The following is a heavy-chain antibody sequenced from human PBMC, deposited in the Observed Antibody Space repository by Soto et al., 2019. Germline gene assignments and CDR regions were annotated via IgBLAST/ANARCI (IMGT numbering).Heavy chain of an antibody. CDR1: SSSISSSNF. CDR2: IYHSGST. J-gene: IGHJ6*03. V-gene: IGHV4-4*02. CDR3: ARRTRYCSSTSCYGNYYYYFYMDV. D-gene: IGHD2-2*01. Sequence: PSETLALTCAFSSSSISSSNFCSWDRQPPGKGLEWIGEIYHSGSTNYNPSLKSRVTISVDKSKNQFSLKLSSVTAADTAVYYCARRTRYCSSTSCYGNYYYYFYMDVWGKGTTVTVSS.